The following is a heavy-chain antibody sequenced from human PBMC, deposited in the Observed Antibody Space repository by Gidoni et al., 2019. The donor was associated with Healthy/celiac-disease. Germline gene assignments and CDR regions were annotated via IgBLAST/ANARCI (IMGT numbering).Heavy chain of an antibody. D-gene: IGHD6-13*01. J-gene: IGHJ6*02. CDR2: IRSKAYGGTT. CDR3: TSIAAAGGTNPPTEYYYYGMDV. CDR1: GFPFGDYA. Sequence: EVQLVESGGGLVQPGRSLLLSCTASGFPFGDYAMSWVRPAPGKGLEWVGFIRSKAYGGTTEYAASVKGRFTISRDDSKSIAYLQMNSLKTEDTAVYYCTSIAAAGGTNPPTEYYYYGMDVWGQGTTVTVSS. V-gene: IGHV3-49*04.